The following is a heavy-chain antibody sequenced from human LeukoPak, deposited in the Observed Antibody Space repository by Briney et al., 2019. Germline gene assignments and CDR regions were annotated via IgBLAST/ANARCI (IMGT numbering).Heavy chain of an antibody. J-gene: IGHJ4*02. D-gene: IGHD5-18*01. Sequence: GGSLRLSCAASGFTFSSYAMSWVRQAPGKGLEWVSAISGSGGSTYYADSVKGRFTIPRDNSKNTLYLQMNSLRAEDTAVYYCAKALDSYGSGYYFDYWGQGTLVTVSS. CDR2: ISGSGGST. V-gene: IGHV3-23*01. CDR3: AKALDSYGSGYYFDY. CDR1: GFTFSSYA.